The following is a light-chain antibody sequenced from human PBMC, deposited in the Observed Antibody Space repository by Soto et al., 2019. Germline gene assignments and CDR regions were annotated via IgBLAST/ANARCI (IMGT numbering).Light chain of an antibody. CDR1: QSISSN. J-gene: IGKJ4*01. Sequence: EIVMTQSPATLSVSPGERATLSCRPSQSISSNLAWYQQRPGQAPWLLIYGASTRATGIPARFSGSGSGTEFTLTINSLQSEDFAVYYCQQYNDWPLSLTFGGGTKVEIK. CDR3: QQYNDWPLSLT. CDR2: GAS. V-gene: IGKV3-15*01.